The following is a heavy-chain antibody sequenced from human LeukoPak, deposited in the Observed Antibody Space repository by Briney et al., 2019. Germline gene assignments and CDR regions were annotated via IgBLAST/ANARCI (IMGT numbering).Heavy chain of an antibody. D-gene: IGHD2-2*03. Sequence: PGGSLRLSCAASGFTPSRHWMHWGRQDPGEGLVRDLYIYMDRRTTNYADSVKGRFTISRDNAKNTLYLQMNSLRAEVTAIYYCVREMDSFDYWGQGTLVTVSS. CDR1: GFTPSRHW. V-gene: IGHV3-74*01. J-gene: IGHJ4*02. CDR3: VREMDSFDY. CDR2: IYMDRRTT.